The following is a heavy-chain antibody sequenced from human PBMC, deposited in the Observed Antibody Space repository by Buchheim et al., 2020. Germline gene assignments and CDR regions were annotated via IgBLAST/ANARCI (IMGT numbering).Heavy chain of an antibody. CDR2: IRWHGSNI. J-gene: IGHJ4*02. D-gene: IGHD2-15*01. V-gene: IGHV3-20*04. CDR1: GFNFDDFA. CDR3: ARGLYCSGGSCYSVSH. Sequence: VRLVESGGGVVRPGGSLRLSCVASGFNFDDFAMSWVRDIEGKGLEWVAGIRWHGSNIDYSDAVKGRFTISRDNAKNSLYLQMNSLRVGDTALYYCARGLYCSGGSCYSVSHWGQGAL.